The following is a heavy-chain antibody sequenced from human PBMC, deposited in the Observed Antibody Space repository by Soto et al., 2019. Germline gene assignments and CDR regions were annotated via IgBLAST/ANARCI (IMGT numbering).Heavy chain of an antibody. CDR1: GGSFSGYY. J-gene: IGHJ5*02. CDR3: ARGVPYYYGSGASGWFDP. V-gene: IGHV4-34*01. Sequence: QLPLQQWGAGLLKPSETLSLTCAVYGGSFSGYYWCWIRQPPGKGLEWIGEINHSGSTNYNPSLKSRVTISVDTSKNQFSLKLSSVTAADTAVYYCARGVPYYYGSGASGWFDPWGQGTLVTVSS. CDR2: INHSGST. D-gene: IGHD3-10*01.